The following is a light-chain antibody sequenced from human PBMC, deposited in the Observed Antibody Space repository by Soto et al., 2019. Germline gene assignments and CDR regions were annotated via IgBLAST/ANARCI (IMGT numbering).Light chain of an antibody. CDR2: AAS. J-gene: IGKJ1*01. Sequence: ALQVTQSPSSLSASVGDRVTITCRASEDIRNGLGWYQQKPGKAPKLLIYAASYLQGGAPSRFSGSGFGTEFTLTISSLQPEDFATYYCLQDHNYLWTFGQGTKVEIK. V-gene: IGKV1-6*01. CDR3: LQDHNYLWT. CDR1: EDIRNG.